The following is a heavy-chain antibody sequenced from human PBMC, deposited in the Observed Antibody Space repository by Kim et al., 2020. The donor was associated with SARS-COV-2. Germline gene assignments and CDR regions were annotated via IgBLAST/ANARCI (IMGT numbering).Heavy chain of an antibody. CDR2: IKQDGSEK. Sequence: GGSLRLSCAASGFTFSSYWMSWVRQAPGKGLEWVANIKQDGSEKYYVDSVKGRFTISRDNAKNSLYLQMNSLRAEDTAVYYCARDGRVLLWFGELFRSFHYWGQGTLVTVSS. V-gene: IGHV3-7*01. CDR1: GFTFSSYW. CDR3: ARDGRVLLWFGELFRSFHY. J-gene: IGHJ4*02. D-gene: IGHD3-10*01.